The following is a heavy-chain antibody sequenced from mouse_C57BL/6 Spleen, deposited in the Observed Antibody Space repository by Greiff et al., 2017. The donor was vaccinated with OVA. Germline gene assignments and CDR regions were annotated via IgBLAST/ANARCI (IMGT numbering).Heavy chain of an antibody. D-gene: IGHD2-4*01. V-gene: IGHV1-22*01. J-gene: IGHJ3*01. Sequence: EVQGVESGPELVKPGASVKMSCKASGYTFTDYNMHWVKQSHGKSLEWIGYINPNNGGTSYNQKFKGKATLTVNKSSSTAYMELRSLTSEDSAVYYCARRWDYDDVPWFAYWGQGTLVTVSA. CDR3: ARRWDYDDVPWFAY. CDR2: INPNNGGT. CDR1: GYTFTDYN.